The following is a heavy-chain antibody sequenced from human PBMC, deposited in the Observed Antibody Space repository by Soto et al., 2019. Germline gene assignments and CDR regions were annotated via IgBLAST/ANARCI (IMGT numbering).Heavy chain of an antibody. J-gene: IGHJ5*02. CDR3: ARTPVTSDLGFDP. CDR1: GFSLSNARMG. CDR2: IFSNDEK. D-gene: IGHD4-4*01. V-gene: IGHV2-26*01. Sequence: SGPTLVNPTQTLTLTCTVSGFSLSNARMGVSWIRQPPGKALEWLAHIFSNDEKSYSTSLKSRLTISKDTSKSQVVLTMTNMEPVDTATYYCARTPVTSDLGFDPWGQGTLVTVSS.